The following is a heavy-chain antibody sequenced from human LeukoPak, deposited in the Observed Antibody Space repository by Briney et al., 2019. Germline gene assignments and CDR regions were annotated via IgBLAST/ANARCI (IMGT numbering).Heavy chain of an antibody. Sequence: GGSLRLSCAASGFTVSSNYMSWVRQAPGKGLEWVSVIYSGGSTYYADSVKGRFTISRHNAKNTLYLQMNSLRAEDTAVYYCARDRKSYSGYAYGMDVWGQGTTVTVSS. V-gene: IGHV3-53*04. CDR3: ARDRKSYSGYAYGMDV. D-gene: IGHD5-12*01. CDR1: GFTVSSNY. CDR2: IYSGGST. J-gene: IGHJ6*02.